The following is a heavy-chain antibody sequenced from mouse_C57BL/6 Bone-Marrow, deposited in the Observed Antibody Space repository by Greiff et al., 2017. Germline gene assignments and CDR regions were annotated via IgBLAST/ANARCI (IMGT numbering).Heavy chain of an antibody. CDR1: GYTFTSYW. CDR3: ARPYYSNYGYFDV. J-gene: IGHJ1*03. Sequence: VQLQQPGAELVKPGASVKMSCKASGYTFTSYWITWVKQRPGQGLEWIGDISPVSGSTNYNEKVKSKATLTVDTSSSTAYMQLSSLTSEYSAVYYGARPYYSNYGYFDVWGTGTTVTVSS. V-gene: IGHV1-55*01. CDR2: ISPVSGST. D-gene: IGHD2-5*01.